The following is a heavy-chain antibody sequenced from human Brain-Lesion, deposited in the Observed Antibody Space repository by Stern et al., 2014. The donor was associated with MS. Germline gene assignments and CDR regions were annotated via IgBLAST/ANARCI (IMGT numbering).Heavy chain of an antibody. J-gene: IGHJ6*02. CDR1: GGSISSGGYY. V-gene: IGHV4-61*02. D-gene: IGHD2-2*01. Sequence: VQLVQSGPGLVKPSQTLSLSCTVSGGSISSGGYYWSWIRQPAGKGLEWIGRIFNSGSTSYNPSLKSRVPISIDTSKNQFSLRLNPRTAADTAVYYCARGRVVPGFQYYATDVWGQGTTVIVSS. CDR3: ARGRVVPGFQYYATDV. CDR2: IFNSGST.